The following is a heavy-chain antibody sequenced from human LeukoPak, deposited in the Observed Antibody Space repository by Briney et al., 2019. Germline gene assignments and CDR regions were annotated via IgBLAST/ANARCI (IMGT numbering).Heavy chain of an antibody. Sequence: PSETLSLTCTVSGGSISSYYWSWIRQPPGKGLEWIGYIYYSGSTNYNPSLKSRVTISVDTSKNQFSLKLSSVTAADTAVYYCARVKSSSWYWAFDIWGQGTMVTASS. CDR2: IYYSGST. CDR3: ARVKSSSWYWAFDI. CDR1: GGSISSYY. V-gene: IGHV4-59*01. D-gene: IGHD6-13*01. J-gene: IGHJ3*02.